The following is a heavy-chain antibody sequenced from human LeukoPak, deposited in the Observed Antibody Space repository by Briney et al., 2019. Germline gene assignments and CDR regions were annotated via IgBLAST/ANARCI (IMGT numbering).Heavy chain of an antibody. CDR2: INAGNGNT. J-gene: IGHJ3*02. D-gene: IGHD1-26*01. Sequence: GASVKVSCKASGYTFTSYAMHWVRQAPGQRLEWMGWINAGNGNTKYSQKFQGRVTITRDTSASTAYMELSSLRSEDTAVYYCARDRFPEWELLWSPRIDAFDIWGQGTMVTVSS. CDR3: ARDRFPEWELLWSPRIDAFDI. CDR1: GYTFTSYA. V-gene: IGHV1-3*01.